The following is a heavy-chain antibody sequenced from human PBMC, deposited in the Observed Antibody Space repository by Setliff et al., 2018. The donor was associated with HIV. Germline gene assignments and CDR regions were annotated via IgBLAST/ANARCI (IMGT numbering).Heavy chain of an antibody. CDR3: VRDKWLVPDTFDI. CDR1: GFTFSPYW. V-gene: IGHV3-74*03. D-gene: IGHD6-19*01. J-gene: IGHJ3*02. Sequence: GGSLRLSCAASGFTFSPYWMHWVRQAPGKGLVWVSRINSDGTSTTYADSVKGRFTISRDNAKNTLYLQMNSLRAEDMALYYCVRDKWLVPDTFDIWGQGAMVTVSS. CDR2: INSDGTST.